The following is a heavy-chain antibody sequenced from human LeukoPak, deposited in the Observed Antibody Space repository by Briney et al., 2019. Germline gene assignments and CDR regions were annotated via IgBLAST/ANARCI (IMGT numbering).Heavy chain of an antibody. J-gene: IGHJ4*02. V-gene: IGHV3-7*01. Sequence: GGSLRLSCAASGFAFSSYWMSWVRQAPGKGLEWVANIKEDGSEKYYVDSVKGRFTISRDNAKNSLFLQMNSLRAEDTAVYYCARGRYSGSYGPFDCWGQGTLVNVSA. CDR2: IKEDGSEK. CDR1: GFAFSSYW. CDR3: ARGRYSGSYGPFDC. D-gene: IGHD1-26*01.